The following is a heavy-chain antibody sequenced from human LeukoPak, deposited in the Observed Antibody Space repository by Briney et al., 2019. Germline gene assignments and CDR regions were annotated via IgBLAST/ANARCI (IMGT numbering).Heavy chain of an antibody. Sequence: ASVKVSCKASGYTFTGYYMHWVRQAPGQGLEWMGWINPNSGGTNYAQKFQGRVTMTRDTSISTAYMELSRLRSGDTAVYYCASLTGYSSGWYFDYWGQGTLVTVSS. V-gene: IGHV1-2*02. CDR3: ASLTGYSSGWYFDY. CDR2: INPNSGGT. J-gene: IGHJ4*02. CDR1: GYTFTGYY. D-gene: IGHD6-19*01.